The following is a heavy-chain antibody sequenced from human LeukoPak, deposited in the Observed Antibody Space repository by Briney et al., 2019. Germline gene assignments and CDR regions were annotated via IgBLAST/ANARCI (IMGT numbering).Heavy chain of an antibody. CDR3: ARGAYYYDSSGYRNYFDY. Sequence: PGGSLRLSCAASGFTFSSYAMNWVRQAPGKGLEWVSTISGSGGGTYYADSVKGRFTISRDNAKNSLYLQMNSLRAEDTAVYYCARGAYYYDSSGYRNYFDYWGQGTLVTVSS. CDR1: GFTFSSYA. V-gene: IGHV3-23*01. D-gene: IGHD3-22*01. CDR2: ISGSGGGT. J-gene: IGHJ4*02.